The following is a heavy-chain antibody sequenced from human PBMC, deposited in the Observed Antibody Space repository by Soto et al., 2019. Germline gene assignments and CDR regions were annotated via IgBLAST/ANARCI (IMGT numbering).Heavy chain of an antibody. Sequence: PSETLSLTCTVSGGSISSSSYYWGWIRQPPGKGLEWIGIIYYSGSTYYNPSLKSRVTISVDTSKDQFSLQLNSVTAADTAIYYCARHLYDDVGRIDAIDIWGQGTMVTVSS. J-gene: IGHJ3*02. D-gene: IGHD3-16*01. CDR2: IYYSGST. CDR1: GGSISSSSYY. V-gene: IGHV4-39*01. CDR3: ARHLYDDVGRIDAIDI.